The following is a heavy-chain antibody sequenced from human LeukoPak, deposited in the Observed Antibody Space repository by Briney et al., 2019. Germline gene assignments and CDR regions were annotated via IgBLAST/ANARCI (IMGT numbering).Heavy chain of an antibody. D-gene: IGHD6-13*01. V-gene: IGHV1-24*01. CDR3: ATSPVSTIAAAVRFDP. CDR1: GYTLTELS. J-gene: IGHJ5*02. CDR2: FDPEDGET. Sequence: ASVKVSCKVSGYTLTELSMHWVRQAPGKGLEWMGGFDPEDGETIYAQKFQGRVTMTEDTSTDTAYMELSSLRSEDTAVYYCATSPVSTIAAAVRFDPWGQGTLVTVSS.